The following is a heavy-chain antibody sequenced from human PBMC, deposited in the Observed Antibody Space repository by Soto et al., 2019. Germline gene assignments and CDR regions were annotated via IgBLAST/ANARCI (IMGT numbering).Heavy chain of an antibody. CDR3: AHRSRGWQYYITT. J-gene: IGHJ4*02. V-gene: IGHV2-5*05. CDR2: IYWDGDK. Sequence: QITLKESGPTLVKPTQTLTLTCTFSGFALSARGMGVGWIRQPPGKALEWLALIYWDGDKWYGPSLKNRATIAEDTPKNQVVLTMTNIDPVDTATYYSAHRSRGWQYYITTRGQGALVTVNS. CDR1: GFALSARGMG. D-gene: IGHD6-19*01.